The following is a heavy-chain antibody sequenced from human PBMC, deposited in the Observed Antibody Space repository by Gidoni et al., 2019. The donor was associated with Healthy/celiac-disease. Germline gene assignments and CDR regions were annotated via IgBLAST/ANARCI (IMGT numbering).Heavy chain of an antibody. CDR1: GFTFSSFW. CDR3: ARGGVRGVIISY. D-gene: IGHD3-10*01. CDR2: RKQDGSEN. Sequence: VQLVESGGGWVQPGGSLRLSCAASGFTFSSFWMSWVRQAPGKGLEWVANRKQDGSENYYVDSVKGRFTISRDNAKTSLYLQMNSLRAEDTAVYYCARGGVRGVIISYWGQVTLVTVSS. J-gene: IGHJ4*02. V-gene: IGHV3-7*03.